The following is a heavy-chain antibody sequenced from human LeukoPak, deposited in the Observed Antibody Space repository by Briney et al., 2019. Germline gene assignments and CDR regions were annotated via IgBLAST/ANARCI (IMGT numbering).Heavy chain of an antibody. CDR1: GFTFSSYE. J-gene: IGHJ6*02. Sequence: SGGSLRLSCAASGFTFSSYEMNWVRQAPGKGLEWVSVIASDDRTHYADSVKGRFTISRDDVKNTVSLQMSSLRVEDTALYYCAKDLHNYGMDVWGQGTTVTVSS. CDR2: IASDDRT. CDR3: AKDLHNYGMDV. V-gene: IGHV3-66*02.